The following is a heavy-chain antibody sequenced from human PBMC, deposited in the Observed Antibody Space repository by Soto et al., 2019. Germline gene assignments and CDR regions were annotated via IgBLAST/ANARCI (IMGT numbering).Heavy chain of an antibody. CDR2: MSSARNT. CDR3: ARDRRADDYGDDAFDH. CDR1: GLIVDNNY. Sequence: EVQLVASGGGFVQRGGSLRLSCAASGLIVDNNYMSWVRQAPGKGMEWISVMSSARNTYYADSVRGRLTISRDSSTNTLFLEMHSLRVEDTAVYYCARDRRADDYGDDAFDHWRQGTLVNVAS. D-gene: IGHD4-17*01. J-gene: IGHJ4*02. V-gene: IGHV3-66*01.